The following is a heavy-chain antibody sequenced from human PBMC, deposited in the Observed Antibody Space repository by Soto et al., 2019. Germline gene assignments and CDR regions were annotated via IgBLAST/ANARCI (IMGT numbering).Heavy chain of an antibody. CDR3: ARDYGYYDSSGYRNDFFDY. CDR2: INAGNGNT. D-gene: IGHD3-22*01. J-gene: IGHJ4*02. V-gene: IGHV1-3*01. Sequence: ASVKVSCKASGYTFTSYAMHWVRQAPGQRLEWMGWINAGNGNTKYSQKFQGRVTITRDTSASTAYMELSSLRSEDTAVYYCARDYGYYDSSGYRNDFFDYWGQGTLVTVSS. CDR1: GYTFTSYA.